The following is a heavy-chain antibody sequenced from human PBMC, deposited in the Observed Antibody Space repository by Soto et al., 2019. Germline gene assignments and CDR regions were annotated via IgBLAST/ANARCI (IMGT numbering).Heavy chain of an antibody. CDR1: GYTFTSYG. CDR2: ISAYNGNT. Sequence: QVQLVQSGAEVKKPGASVKVSCKASGYTFTSYGISWVRQAPGQGLEWMGWISAYNGNTNYAQKLQGRVTMTTDTSTSTAYLELRGLGADDTAVYYCPRVPGGDPGADYYYGMDVWGQGTTVTVSS. J-gene: IGHJ6*02. V-gene: IGHV1-18*01. CDR3: PRVPGGDPGADYYYGMDV. D-gene: IGHD2-21*02.